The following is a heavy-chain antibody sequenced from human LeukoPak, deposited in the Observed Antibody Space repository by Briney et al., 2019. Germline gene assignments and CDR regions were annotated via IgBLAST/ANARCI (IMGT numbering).Heavy chain of an antibody. CDR3: ARQIASAGTAGFDS. V-gene: IGHV4-4*07. CDR1: GGSISSYY. J-gene: IGHJ4*02. D-gene: IGHD6-13*01. Sequence: SETLSLTCTVSGGSISSYYWSWIRQPAGKGLEWIGRIYSTGSTNYNASLKSRVTMSVDTSKNQFSLRLRSVTAADTAVYYCARQIASAGTAGFDSWGQGALVTVSS. CDR2: IYSTGST.